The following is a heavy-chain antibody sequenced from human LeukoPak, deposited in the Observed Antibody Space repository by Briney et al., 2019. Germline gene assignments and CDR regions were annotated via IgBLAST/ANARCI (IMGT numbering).Heavy chain of an antibody. CDR3: ARGALDRSGYYLAAFDI. V-gene: IGHV1-18*01. J-gene: IGHJ3*02. Sequence: GASVKVSCKASGYTFTSYGITWVRQAPGQGLAWMGWISAYNGNTNYPQELQGRVTMTTDTSTSTAYMELRSLRSDDTAVYYCARGALDRSGYYLAAFDIWGQGTMVTVSS. CDR2: ISAYNGNT. D-gene: IGHD3-22*01. CDR1: GYTFTSYG.